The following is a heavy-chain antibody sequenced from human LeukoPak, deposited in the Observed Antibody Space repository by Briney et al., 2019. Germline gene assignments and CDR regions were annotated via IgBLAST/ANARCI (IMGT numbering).Heavy chain of an antibody. CDR2: ISYDGSTE. CDR1: GFTFSSYS. CDR3: AKGVESNWVPQPLHY. J-gene: IGHJ4*02. D-gene: IGHD3-10*01. Sequence: GGSLRLSCAASGFTFSSYSMHWVRQAPGKGLQWVAVISYDGSTEEYVDSVEGRFTISRDNSKNTLYLQMNSLRSEDTAVYYCAKGVESNWVPQPLHYWGQGTLVTVSS. V-gene: IGHV3-30*18.